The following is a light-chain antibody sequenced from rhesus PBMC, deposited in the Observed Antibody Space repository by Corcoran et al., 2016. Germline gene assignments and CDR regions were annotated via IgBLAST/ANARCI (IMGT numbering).Light chain of an antibody. CDR1: QDINKE. Sequence: DIQMTQSPSSLSASVGDRVTVTCRASQDINKELSWFQQTPGKAPTLLIYAASSLQTGVSSLFSGGVSGTDCTLTISSLQPEDAATYYCLQDYSNPYTFGQGTKVEIK. J-gene: IGKJ2*01. V-gene: IGKV1-94*01. CDR2: AAS. CDR3: LQDYSNPYT.